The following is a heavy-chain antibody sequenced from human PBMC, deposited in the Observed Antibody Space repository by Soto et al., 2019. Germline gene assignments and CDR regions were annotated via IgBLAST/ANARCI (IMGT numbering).Heavy chain of an antibody. Sequence: SLIHPLPWSVSYGYTVGSSYYRGWKRKTPGKGLAWIGSIYCSGSTYYNPSLKIRVTISVDTSKNQFTLKLSSVTAADTTVYYCARHPLWLVGSGIYLRLSGSDSWGQGTLVTV. CDR2: IYCSGST. D-gene: IGHD3-10*01. J-gene: IGHJ5*01. CDR3: ARHPLWLVGSGIYLRLSGSDS. V-gene: IGHV4-39*01. CDR1: YGYTVGSSYY.